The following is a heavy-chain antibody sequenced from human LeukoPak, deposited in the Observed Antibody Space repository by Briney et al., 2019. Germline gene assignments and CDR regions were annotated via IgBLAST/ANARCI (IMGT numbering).Heavy chain of an antibody. V-gene: IGHV1-18*01. CDR1: GYTFTSYG. J-gene: IGHJ4*02. CDR2: ISAYNGGT. D-gene: IGHD3-9*01. CDR3: ARGVYYDILTGYYRARGGFDY. Sequence: GASVKVSCKSSGYTFTSYGISWVRQAPGQGLEWMGWISAYNGGTNYAQKFQGRVTMTRDTSISTAYMELRSLRSDDTAVYYCARGVYYDILTGYYRARGGFDYWGQGTLVTVSS.